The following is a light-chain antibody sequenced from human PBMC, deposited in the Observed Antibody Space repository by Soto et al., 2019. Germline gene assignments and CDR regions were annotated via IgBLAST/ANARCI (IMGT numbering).Light chain of an antibody. Sequence: QSALTQPASVSGSPGQSIIISCTGTSTDVGAHNHVSWYQQHSDKAPKLIIYEVTDRPSGVSNRFSGSKSDKTAFLTISGLQAEDEADYYCSSFTTSDPWVFGGGTTVTVL. CDR1: STDVGAHNH. V-gene: IGLV2-14*01. CDR3: SSFTTSDPWV. J-gene: IGLJ3*02. CDR2: EVT.